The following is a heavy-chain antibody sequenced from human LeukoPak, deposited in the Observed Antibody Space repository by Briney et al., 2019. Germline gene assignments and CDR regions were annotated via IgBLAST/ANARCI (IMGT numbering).Heavy chain of an antibody. Sequence: GGSLRLSCAASGFTFSSYAMSWVRQAPGKGLEWGAAISGSGGSTYYADSVKGRFTIARDNAKNTLYLQPNSLRAEDTAVYYCAKDGDIPSPFMIPFGGGFDYWGQGTLVTVSS. J-gene: IGHJ4*02. D-gene: IGHD3-16*01. CDR2: ISGSGGST. CDR3: AKDGDIPSPFMIPFGGGFDY. CDR1: GFTFSSYA. V-gene: IGHV3-23*01.